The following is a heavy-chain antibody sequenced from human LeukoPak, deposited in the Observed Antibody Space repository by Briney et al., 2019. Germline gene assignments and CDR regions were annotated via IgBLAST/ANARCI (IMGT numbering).Heavy chain of an antibody. CDR2: INHSGST. D-gene: IGHD3-16*02. V-gene: IGHV4-34*01. CDR1: GGSFSGYY. Sequence: PSETLSLTCAVYGGSFSGYYWSWIRQPPGKGLEWIGEINHSGSTNYNPSLKSRVTISVDTSKNQFSLKLSSVTAAGTAVYYCARVAFYDYVWGSYRPFDYWGQGTLVTVSP. CDR3: ARVAFYDYVWGSYRPFDY. J-gene: IGHJ4*02.